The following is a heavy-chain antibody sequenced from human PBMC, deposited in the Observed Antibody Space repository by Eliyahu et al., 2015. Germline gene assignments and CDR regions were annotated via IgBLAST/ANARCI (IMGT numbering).Heavy chain of an antibody. J-gene: IGHJ3*01. CDR2: INSDGTRT. D-gene: IGHD3-22*01. CDR3: ARPQLLADDIFND. Sequence: EAQLVESGGGLVQPGGSLRLSCAASGLXFSSYWMHWVRQVPGKGLAWVSRINSDGTRTDYADSVKGRYTISRDNAKNTLYLQMNSLRVEDTAVYYCARPQLLADDIFNDWGQGTMVTVSS. V-gene: IGHV3-74*01. CDR1: GLXFSSYW.